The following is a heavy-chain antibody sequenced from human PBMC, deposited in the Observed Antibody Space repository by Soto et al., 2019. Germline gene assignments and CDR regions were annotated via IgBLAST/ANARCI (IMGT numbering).Heavy chain of an antibody. Sequence: GGSLRLSCAASGFTFSSYAMHWVRQAPGKGLEWVAVISYDGSNKYYADSVKGRFTISRDNSKNTLYLQMNSLRAEDTAVYYCARDRVRRELPSFDYWGQGTLVTVSS. V-gene: IGHV3-30-3*01. J-gene: IGHJ4*02. CDR1: GFTFSSYA. CDR3: ARDRVRRELPSFDY. CDR2: ISYDGSNK. D-gene: IGHD1-26*01.